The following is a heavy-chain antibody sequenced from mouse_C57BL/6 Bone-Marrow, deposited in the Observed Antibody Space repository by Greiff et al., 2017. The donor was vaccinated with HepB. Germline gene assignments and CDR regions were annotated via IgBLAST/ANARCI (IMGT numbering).Heavy chain of an antibody. CDR2: IYPRSGNT. D-gene: IGHD2-3*01. CDR1: GYTFTSYG. CDR3: ARSKGWLLHFDY. J-gene: IGHJ2*01. V-gene: IGHV1-81*01. Sequence: QVQLQQSGAELARPGASVKLSCKASGYTFTSYGISWVKQRTGQGLEWIGEIYPRSGNTYYNEKFKGKATLTADKSSSTAYMELRSLTSEDSAVYFCARSKGWLLHFDYWGQGTTLTVSS.